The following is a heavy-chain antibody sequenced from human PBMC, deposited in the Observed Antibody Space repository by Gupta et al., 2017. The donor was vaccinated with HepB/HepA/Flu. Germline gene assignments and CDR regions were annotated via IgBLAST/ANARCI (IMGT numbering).Heavy chain of an antibody. J-gene: IGHJ4*02. CDR3: ARERERHIYYDRLFDF. CDR1: GYTFRDYS. CDR2: INPNTAGT. V-gene: IGHV1-2*02. Sequence: QVHLVQSGAEVPNPGASVKVSCKASGYTFRDYSIHWVRQTPGQGLEWMGWINPNTAGTSYEQKFQGRVAMTGDTSINIVYMELSRLTSDDTAVYYGARERERHIYYDRLFDFGGQGALVTVSS. D-gene: IGHD1-26*01.